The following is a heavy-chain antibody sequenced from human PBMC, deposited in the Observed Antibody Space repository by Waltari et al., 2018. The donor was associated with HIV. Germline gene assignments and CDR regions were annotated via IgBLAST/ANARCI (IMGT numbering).Heavy chain of an antibody. CDR2: ISWNSGSI. V-gene: IGHV3-9*03. CDR3: AKGTAEYYGSGRLGV. Sequence: EVQLVESGGGLVQPGRSLRLSCAASGFTFDDYAMHWVRQAPGKGLGWVSGISWNSGSIGYADSGKGRFTISRDNAKNSLYLQMNSLRAEDMALYYCAKGTAEYYGSGRLGVWGQGTTVTVSS. D-gene: IGHD3-10*01. CDR1: GFTFDDYA. J-gene: IGHJ6*02.